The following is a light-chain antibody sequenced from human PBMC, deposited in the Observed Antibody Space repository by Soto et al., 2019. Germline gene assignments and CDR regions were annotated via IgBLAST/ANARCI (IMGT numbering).Light chain of an antibody. J-gene: IGKJ5*01. CDR1: QSVSSY. CDR2: DAS. Sequence: EIVLTQSPGTLSLSPVERAPLSCRASQSVSSYLAWYQQKPGQAPRLLIYDASNRATGIPARFSGSGSGTDFTLTISSLEPEDFAVYYCQQRSNWPPITCGQGTRLEIK. V-gene: IGKV3-11*01. CDR3: QQRSNWPPIT.